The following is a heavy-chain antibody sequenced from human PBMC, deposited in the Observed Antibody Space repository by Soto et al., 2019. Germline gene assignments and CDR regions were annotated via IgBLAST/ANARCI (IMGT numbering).Heavy chain of an antibody. D-gene: IGHD2-8*01. CDR3: ARGGWGCTNGVCSPRYYYYYGMDV. J-gene: IGHJ6*02. V-gene: IGHV4-34*01. CDR1: GGSFSCYY. Sequence: SETLSLTCAVYGGSFSCYYWSWIRQPPGKGLEWIGEINHSGSTNYNPSLKSRVTISVDTSKNQFSLKLSSVTAADTAVYYCARGGWGCTNGVCSPRYYYYYGMDVWGQGTTVTVSS. CDR2: INHSGST.